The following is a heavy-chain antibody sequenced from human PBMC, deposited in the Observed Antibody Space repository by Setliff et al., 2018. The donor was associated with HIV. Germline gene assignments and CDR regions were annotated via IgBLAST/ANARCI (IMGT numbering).Heavy chain of an antibody. J-gene: IGHJ4*02. CDR3: VIFSYSSG. CDR1: GFTFSRFW. D-gene: IGHD1-26*01. CDR2: INNDTTTT. V-gene: IGHV3-74*01. Sequence: AGSLRLSCAASGFTFSRFWMHWVRQAPGQGLVWVSGINNDTTTTTYADSVKGRFSISRDNAKNTLYLEMNGLRGEDTAVYYCVIFSYSSGWGQGTQVTVSS.